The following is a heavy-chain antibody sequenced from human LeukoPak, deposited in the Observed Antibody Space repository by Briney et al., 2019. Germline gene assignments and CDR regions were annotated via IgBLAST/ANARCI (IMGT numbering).Heavy chain of an antibody. V-gene: IGHV3-21*01. Sequence: PGGSLRLSCAASGFTFSTYTMNWVRQAPGKGLEWVASISSSSDYIYYADPVKGRFSISRDNAKKSLNLQMNSLRAEDTAVYYCAREVPAAMSGFDIWGQGTMVTVSS. CDR1: GFTFSTYT. J-gene: IGHJ3*02. CDR3: AREVPAAMSGFDI. CDR2: ISSSSDYI. D-gene: IGHD2-2*01.